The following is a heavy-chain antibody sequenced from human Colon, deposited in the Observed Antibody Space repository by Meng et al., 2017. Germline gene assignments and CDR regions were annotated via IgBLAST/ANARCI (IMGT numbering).Heavy chain of an antibody. V-gene: IGHV1-2*06. CDR3: ARGGGRDGYKSALDY. Sequence: ASVKVSCKASGYTFTGYYMHWVRQAPGQGLEWMGRINPNSGGTNYAQKFQGRVTMTRDTSISTAYMELSRLRSDDTAVYYCARGGGRDGYKSALDYWGQGTRVTCFS. D-gene: IGHD5-24*01. CDR1: GYTFTGYY. J-gene: IGHJ4*02. CDR2: INPNSGGT.